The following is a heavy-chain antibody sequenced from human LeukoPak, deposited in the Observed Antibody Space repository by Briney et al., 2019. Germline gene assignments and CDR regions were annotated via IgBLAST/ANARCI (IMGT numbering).Heavy chain of an antibody. CDR3: TRDRSDSSGYCDY. J-gene: IGHJ4*02. V-gene: IGHV3-33*08. CDR1: GFTFSSYA. CDR2: IWNDGSNK. Sequence: GGSLRLSCAASGFTFSSYAIHWVRQAPGKGLEWVAVIWNDGSNKYYVDSVKGRFTISRDNSKSTLYLQMNSLRAEDTAVYYCTRDRSDSSGYCDYWGQGTLVTVSS. D-gene: IGHD3-22*01.